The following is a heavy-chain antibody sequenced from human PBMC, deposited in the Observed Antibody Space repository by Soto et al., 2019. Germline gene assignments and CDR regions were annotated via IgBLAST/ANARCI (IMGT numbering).Heavy chain of an antibody. CDR2: VTPIFGTA. J-gene: IGHJ6*02. CDR3: AREWGIEDDIVVVPHYGMDV. CDR1: GGTFSSYA. Sequence: QVQLVQSGAEVKKPGSSVKVSCKTSGGTFSSYAISWVRQAPGQGVEWMGGVTPIFGTANYAQKLQGRVTITADESTSTAYMELSSLRSEDTAVYYCAREWGIEDDIVVVPHYGMDVWGQGTTVTVSS. V-gene: IGHV1-69*01. D-gene: IGHD2-2*01.